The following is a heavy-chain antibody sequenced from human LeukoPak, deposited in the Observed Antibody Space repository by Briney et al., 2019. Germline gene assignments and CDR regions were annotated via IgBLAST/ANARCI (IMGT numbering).Heavy chain of an antibody. CDR1: GGSFSGYY. V-gene: IGHV4-34*01. Sequence: PSETLSLTCAVYGGSFSGYYWSWIRQPPGKGLEWIGEISHSGSTNYNPSLKSRVTISVDTSKNQFSLKLSSVTAADTAVYYCAREVKGRSPYYFDYWGQGTLVTVSS. D-gene: IGHD3-10*01. CDR2: ISHSGST. CDR3: AREVKGRSPYYFDY. J-gene: IGHJ4*02.